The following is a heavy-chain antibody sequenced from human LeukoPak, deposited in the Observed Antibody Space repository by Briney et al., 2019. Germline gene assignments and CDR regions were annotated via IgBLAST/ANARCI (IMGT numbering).Heavy chain of an antibody. J-gene: IGHJ6*02. CDR3: ARENGYSSSWHLYYYYGMDV. D-gene: IGHD6-13*01. CDR1: GGSISSSSYY. Sequence: KSSETLCLTCTVSGGSISSSSYYWGWIRQPPGKGLEWIGSIYYSGSTYYNPCLKSRVTISVDTSKNQFSLKLSSVTAADTAVYYCARENGYSSSWHLYYYYGMDVWGQGTTVTVSS. CDR2: IYYSGST. V-gene: IGHV4-39*02.